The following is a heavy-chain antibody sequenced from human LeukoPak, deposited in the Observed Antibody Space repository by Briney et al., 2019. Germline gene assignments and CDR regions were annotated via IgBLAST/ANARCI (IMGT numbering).Heavy chain of an antibody. J-gene: IGHJ4*02. D-gene: IGHD4-17*01. CDR3: AKVLFGDYGSYFDS. V-gene: IGHV3-30*18. CDR1: GFPFRSYA. CDR2: ISNDGRNH. Sequence: GGSLRLSCVASGFPFRSYAMSWVRQAPGKGLEWVGVISNDGRNHYYGDSVRGRFTISRDNSNNTLYLQMDSLRAEDTAFYYCAKVLFGDYGSYFDSWGPGTLVTVSS.